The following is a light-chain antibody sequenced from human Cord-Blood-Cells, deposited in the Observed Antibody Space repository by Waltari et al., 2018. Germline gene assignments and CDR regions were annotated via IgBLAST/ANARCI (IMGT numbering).Light chain of an antibody. Sequence: SALTQPASVSGSPGQSITIPCTGTSSDVGGYNYVSWYQQHPGKAPKLMIYEVSNRPSGVSNRFSGSKSRNTASLTSSGLQAEDEADYYCSSYTSSSTYVFGTGTKVTVL. J-gene: IGLJ1*01. CDR3: SSYTSSSTYV. CDR1: SSDVGGYNY. V-gene: IGLV2-14*01. CDR2: EVS.